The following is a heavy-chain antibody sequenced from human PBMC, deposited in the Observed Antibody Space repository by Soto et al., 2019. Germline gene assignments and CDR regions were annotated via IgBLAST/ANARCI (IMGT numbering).Heavy chain of an antibody. CDR3: VISTENFYADFDY. CDR1: GFFFDNYA. CDR2: LSGNSDIV. Sequence: QLVESGGGLAQPGRSLRLSCVTSGFFFDNYAMHWVRQAPGKGPEWVSGLSGNSDIVAYADSVKGRFTISRDNAKKSLFLQMNNLRPEDTAMYYCVISTENFYADFDYWGQGTLVAVSS. V-gene: IGHV3-9*01. J-gene: IGHJ4*02. D-gene: IGHD4-17*01.